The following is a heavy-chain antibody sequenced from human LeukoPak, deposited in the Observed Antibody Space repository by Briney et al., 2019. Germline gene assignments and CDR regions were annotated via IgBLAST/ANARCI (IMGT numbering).Heavy chain of an antibody. J-gene: IGHJ4*02. V-gene: IGHV3-30*18. CDR2: ISYDGSNK. Sequence: GGSLRLSCAASGFTFSSYGMHWVRQAPGKGLEWVAVISYDGSNKYYADSVKGRFTISRDNSKNTLYLQMNSLRAEDTAVYYCAKGGPHYGSGSYYAFDYWGQGTLVTVSS. CDR1: GFTFSSYG. CDR3: AKGGPHYGSGSYYAFDY. D-gene: IGHD3-10*01.